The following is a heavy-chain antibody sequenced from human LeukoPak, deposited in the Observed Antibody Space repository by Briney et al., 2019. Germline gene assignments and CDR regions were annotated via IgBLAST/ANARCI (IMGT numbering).Heavy chain of an antibody. D-gene: IGHD6-19*01. Sequence: GGSLRLSCAASGFTFDDYAMHWVRQAPGKGLEWVSLISWDGGSTYYADSVKGRFTISRDNSKNSLYLQMNSLRAEDTALYYCAKDRPYSSGWYGPDFDYWGQGTQVTVSS. CDR1: GFTFDDYA. J-gene: IGHJ4*02. CDR3: AKDRPYSSGWYGPDFDY. V-gene: IGHV3-43D*03. CDR2: ISWDGGST.